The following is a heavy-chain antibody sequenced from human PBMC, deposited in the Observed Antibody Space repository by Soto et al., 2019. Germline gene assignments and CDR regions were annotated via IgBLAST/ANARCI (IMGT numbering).Heavy chain of an antibody. D-gene: IGHD5-18*01. CDR1: GFTFSDSA. CDR2: IRSKVNTYAT. J-gene: IGHJ4*02. CDR3: TRRRDWTAMDPLAY. Sequence: EVQLVESGGGLVQPGGSLKLSCAASGFTFSDSAMHWVRQASGKGLEWVGRIRSKVNTYATAYAASVKGRFTISRADSMNTAYLQMNSLQTDDTAVYYCTRRRDWTAMDPLAYWGQGTLVTVSS. V-gene: IGHV3-73*02.